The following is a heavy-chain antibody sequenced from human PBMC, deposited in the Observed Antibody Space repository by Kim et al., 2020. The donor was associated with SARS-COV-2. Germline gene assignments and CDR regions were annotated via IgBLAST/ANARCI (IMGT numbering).Heavy chain of an antibody. CDR3: ARESYSYGLNNYNGLNV. V-gene: IGHV1-3*01. Sequence: ASVKVSCKASGYTFTSYPMHWVRQAPGQRLEWIGWINVGNGNTKYSQNFQGRVTITRDTSASTAYMELSSLRSEDTAVYYCARESYSYGLNNYNGLNVWGQGTTVTVSS. D-gene: IGHD5-18*01. CDR2: INVGNGNT. CDR1: GYTFTSYP. J-gene: IGHJ6*02.